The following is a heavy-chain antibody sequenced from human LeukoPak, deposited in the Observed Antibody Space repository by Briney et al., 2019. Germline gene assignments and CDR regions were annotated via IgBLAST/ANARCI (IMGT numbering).Heavy chain of an antibody. D-gene: IGHD1-26*01. CDR2: MSATGSDI. J-gene: IGHJ6*03. CDR3: AKSGSYYYYYYMDV. Sequence: GRSLRLSCAASGFTFRSYGMSWVRQAPGKGLQWVSTMSATGSDIHHADSVKGRFTISRDNSKNTLYLQMNSLRAEDTAVYYCAKSGSYYYYYYMDVWGKGTTVTVSS. V-gene: IGHV3-23*01. CDR1: GFTFRSYG.